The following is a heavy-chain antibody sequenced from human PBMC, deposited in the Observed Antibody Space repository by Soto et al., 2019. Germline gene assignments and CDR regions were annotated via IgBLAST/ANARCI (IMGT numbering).Heavy chain of an antibody. J-gene: IGHJ4*02. D-gene: IGHD6-19*01. V-gene: IGHV3-23*01. CDR2: ISGAGGRI. Sequence: PGGSLRLSCVVSGFTFSNYGMSWVRQAPGKGLEWVASISGAGGRIYNEDSVKGRFTISRDNAKSSLYLQMNSLRADDTAVYYCARYSYSSGPQDSWGQGTLVTVSS. CDR3: ARYSYSSGPQDS. CDR1: GFTFSNYG.